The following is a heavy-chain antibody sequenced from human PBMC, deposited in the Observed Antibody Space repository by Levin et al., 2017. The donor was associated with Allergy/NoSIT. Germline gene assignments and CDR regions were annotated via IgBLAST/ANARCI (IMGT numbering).Heavy chain of an antibody. Sequence: MASETLSLTCAVSGGSISSSNWWSWVRQPPGKGLEWIGEIYHSGSTNYNPSLKSRVTISVDKSKNQFSLKLSSVTAADTAVYYCARRYLYCSGGSCYHWGQGTLVTVSS. V-gene: IGHV4-4*02. CDR2: IYHSGST. CDR3: ARRYLYCSGGSCYH. D-gene: IGHD2-15*01. CDR1: GGSISSSNW. J-gene: IGHJ5*02.